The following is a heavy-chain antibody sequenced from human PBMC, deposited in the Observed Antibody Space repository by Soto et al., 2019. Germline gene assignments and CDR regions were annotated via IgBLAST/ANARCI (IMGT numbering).Heavy chain of an antibody. J-gene: IGHJ4*02. CDR3: AGIYSGSPGGTLRY. CDR1: GGSISSGGYY. D-gene: IGHD1-26*01. V-gene: IGHV4-31*03. Sequence: QVQLQESGPGLVKPSQTLSLTCTVSGGSISSGGYYWSWIRQHPGKGLEWNGYIYYSGSTYYNPSLKCRVTLSVDSSKNQFSLKLSSVTAADTAVYYCAGIYSGSPGGTLRYWGQGTLVTVSS. CDR2: IYYSGST.